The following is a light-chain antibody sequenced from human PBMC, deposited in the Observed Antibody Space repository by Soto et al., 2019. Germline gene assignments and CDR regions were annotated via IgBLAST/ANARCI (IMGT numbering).Light chain of an antibody. J-gene: IGKJ5*01. CDR1: QSISRY. Sequence: EIVLTQSPGTLSLSPGERTTLSCRASQSISRYLAWYQQKPGQGPRLLIYGASSRATGTPARFSGSGSGTDFTLTISSLQAEDVAVYYCQQYGSSRTFGQGTRLEIK. V-gene: IGKV3-20*01. CDR3: QQYGSSRT. CDR2: GAS.